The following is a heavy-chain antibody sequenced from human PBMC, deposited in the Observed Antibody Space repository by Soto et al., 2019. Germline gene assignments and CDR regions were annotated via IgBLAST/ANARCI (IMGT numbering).Heavy chain of an antibody. V-gene: IGHV3-53*01. D-gene: IGHD1-1*01. CDR2: LYDVDGT. J-gene: IGHJ3*01. Sequence: DVQLVESGGGLIQPGESLRLSCAAFGLTVSGKKYVAWVRQAPGKGLEWISALYDVDGTYYAVSVKGRFTTSSDSSKTTVYLQMNGLRPDDTAVYYCASWHEREHAYDVWGRGTTVTVSS. CDR1: GLTVSGKKY. CDR3: ASWHEREHAYDV.